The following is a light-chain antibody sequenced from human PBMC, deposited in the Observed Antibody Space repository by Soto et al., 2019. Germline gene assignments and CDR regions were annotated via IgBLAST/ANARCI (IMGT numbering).Light chain of an antibody. CDR1: SRDFGADNH. CDR3: CSYGGSVI. V-gene: IGLV2-11*01. CDR2: DVS. Sequence: QSALTQPRSVSGSPGQSVTISCSGPSRDFGADNHVAWYQQYPDKVPEVMIYDVSQWPSGVPARFSGSKSGNTASLTISGLQAEDEADYYCCSYGGSVIFGGGTKVTVL. J-gene: IGLJ2*01.